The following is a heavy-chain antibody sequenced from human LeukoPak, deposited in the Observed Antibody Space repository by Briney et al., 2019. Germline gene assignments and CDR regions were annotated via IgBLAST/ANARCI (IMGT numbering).Heavy chain of an antibody. CDR2: IYYSGST. V-gene: IGHV4-39*01. D-gene: IGHD6-13*01. CDR1: GGSISSSSYY. J-gene: IGHJ3*02. Sequence: SETLSLTCTVSGGSISSSSYYWGWIRQPPGKGLEWIGSIYYSGSTYYNPSLKSRVTISVDTSKNQFSLKPSSVTAADTAVYYCARRRGIAAPWEAFDIWGQGTMVTVSS. CDR3: ARRRGIAAPWEAFDI.